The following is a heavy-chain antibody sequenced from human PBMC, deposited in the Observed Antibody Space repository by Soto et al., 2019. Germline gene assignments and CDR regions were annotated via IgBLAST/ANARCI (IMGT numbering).Heavy chain of an antibody. CDR2: IYYSGST. CDR3: ARVGMIVMRAFDI. V-gene: IGHV4-59*06. D-gene: IGHD3-22*01. J-gene: IGHJ3*02. Sequence: SETLSLTCTVSGGSISSYYWSWIRQHPGKGLEWIGYIYYSGSTYYNPSLKSRVTISVDTSKNQFSLKLSSVTAADTAVYYCARVGMIVMRAFDIWGQGTMVTVSS. CDR1: GGSISSYY.